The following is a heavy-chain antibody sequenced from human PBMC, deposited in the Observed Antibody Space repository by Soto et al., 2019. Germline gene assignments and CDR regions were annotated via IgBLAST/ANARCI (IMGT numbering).Heavy chain of an antibody. D-gene: IGHD3-22*01. J-gene: IGHJ5*02. V-gene: IGHV1-69*13. CDR3: ARVHDSSGYSHWFDP. CDR2: IIPIFGTA. Sequence: RASVKVSCKASGGTFSSYAISWAPQAPGQGLEWMGGIIPIFGTANYAQKFQGRVTITADESTSTAYLELSSHRSEDTAVYYCARVHDSSGYSHWFDPWGQGTLVTVSS. CDR1: GGTFSSYA.